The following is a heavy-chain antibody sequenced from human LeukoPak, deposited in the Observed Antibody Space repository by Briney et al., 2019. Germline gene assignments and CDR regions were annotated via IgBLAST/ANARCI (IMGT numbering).Heavy chain of an antibody. D-gene: IGHD6-19*01. Sequence: GGSLRLSCVASGYTFSRYGMHWVRQAPGKGLEWVAVIWYDGSKKYYADSVRGGFSISRDDSKNTLYLQMTSLKADDTAVYYCARDPGTAGSFYYDYWGQGTLVTVSS. CDR1: GYTFSRYG. J-gene: IGHJ4*02. CDR3: ARDPGTAGSFYYDY. V-gene: IGHV3-33*01. CDR2: IWYDGSKK.